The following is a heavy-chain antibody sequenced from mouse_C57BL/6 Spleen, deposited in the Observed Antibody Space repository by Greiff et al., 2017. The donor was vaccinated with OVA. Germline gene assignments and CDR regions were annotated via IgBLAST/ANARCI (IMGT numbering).Heavy chain of an antibody. J-gene: IGHJ2*01. CDR2: IYPGDGDT. CDR1: GYAFSSYW. Sequence: QVQLKESGAELVKPGASVKLSCKASGYAFSSYWMNWVKQRPGKGLEWIGQIYPGDGDTNYNGKFKGKATLTADKSSSTAYMQLSSLTSEDSAVYFCYYGSSYGYFDYWGQGTTLTVSS. V-gene: IGHV1-80*01. CDR3: YYGSSYGYFDY. D-gene: IGHD1-1*01.